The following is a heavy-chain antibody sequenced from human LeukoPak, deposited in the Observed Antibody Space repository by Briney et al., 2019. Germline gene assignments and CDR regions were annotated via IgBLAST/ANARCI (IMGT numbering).Heavy chain of an antibody. CDR2: ITLSNSI. Sequence: PGGSLRLSCAASGFTFSRYSMAWVRQAPGKWLEWVSSITLSNSISYADSVRGRFTISRANAWNSLYLQMNSLRAEDTAIYYCARDYPNDCSSRSCPSPFDYWGQGILVTVSP. V-gene: IGHV3-21*01. J-gene: IGHJ4*02. CDR3: ARDYPNDCSSRSCPSPFDY. CDR1: GFTFSRYS. D-gene: IGHD2-2*01.